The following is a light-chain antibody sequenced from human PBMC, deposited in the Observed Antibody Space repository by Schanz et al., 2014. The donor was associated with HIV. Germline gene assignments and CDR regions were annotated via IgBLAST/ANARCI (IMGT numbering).Light chain of an antibody. V-gene: IGLV2-14*01. Sequence: QSVLTQPASVSGSPGQSITISCTGTSSDVGGYKYVSWYQQYPGKAPKLIIFDVDNRPSGVSWRFSASKSGNTASLTISGLQAEDEADYYCATWDDGLDAWVFGGGTKLT. CDR3: ATWDDGLDAWV. CDR2: DVD. CDR1: SSDVGGYKY. J-gene: IGLJ3*02.